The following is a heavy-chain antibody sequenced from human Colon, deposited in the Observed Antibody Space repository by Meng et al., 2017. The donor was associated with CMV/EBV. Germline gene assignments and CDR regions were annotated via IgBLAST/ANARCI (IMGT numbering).Heavy chain of an antibody. CDR1: GFTFSSYS. D-gene: IGHD6-25*01. Sequence: GGSLRLSCAASGFTFSSYSMNWVRQAPGKGLEWVSYISSSSSSTIYYADSVKGRFTISRDNAKNSLYLQMNSLRAEDTAVYYCARATNLGGYSSGEFDYWGQGTLVTVSS. CDR3: ARATNLGGYSSGEFDY. V-gene: IGHV3-48*04. CDR2: ISSSSSSTI. J-gene: IGHJ4*02.